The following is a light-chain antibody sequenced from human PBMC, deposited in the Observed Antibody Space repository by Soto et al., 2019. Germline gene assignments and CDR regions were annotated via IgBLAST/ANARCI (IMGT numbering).Light chain of an antibody. CDR1: SSDVGGHNS. CDR2: DVS. V-gene: IGLV2-14*01. Sequence: QSVLTQPASVSGSPGQSITISCTGTSSDVGGHNSVAWYQHNPGKAPKLMIYDVSNRPSGVSSRFSGSKSGNTASLSISGLQAEDEADYYGSSYTSSSTLVFGTGTKVTVL. CDR3: SSYTSSSTLV. J-gene: IGLJ1*01.